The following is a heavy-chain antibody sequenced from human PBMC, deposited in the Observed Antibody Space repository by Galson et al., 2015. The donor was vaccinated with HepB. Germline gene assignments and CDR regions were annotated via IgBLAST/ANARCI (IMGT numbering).Heavy chain of an antibody. CDR3: GHGYGWEFDY. J-gene: IGHJ4*02. Sequence: SLRLSCAASGSTFSGQWMSWVRQAPGKGLEWVATIKQDGNERHYVDSVRGRFTISRDNAENSLYLQMNSLTVDDTAVYFCGHGYGWEFDYWGQGILVTVSS. CDR2: IKQDGNER. CDR1: GSTFSGQW. D-gene: IGHD5-18*01. V-gene: IGHV3-7*01.